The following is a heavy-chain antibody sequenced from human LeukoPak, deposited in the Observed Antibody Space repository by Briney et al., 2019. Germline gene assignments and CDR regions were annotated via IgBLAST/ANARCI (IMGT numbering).Heavy chain of an antibody. CDR3: ARDKHYDILTGYLDY. Sequence: SETLSLTCTVSGGSISSYYWSWFRQPPGKGLEWIGYIYYSGSTNYNPSLKSRVTISVDTSKNQFSLKLSSVTAADTAVYYCARDKHYDILTGYLDYWGQGTLVTVPS. J-gene: IGHJ4*02. D-gene: IGHD3-9*01. CDR2: IYYSGST. V-gene: IGHV4-59*01. CDR1: GGSISSYY.